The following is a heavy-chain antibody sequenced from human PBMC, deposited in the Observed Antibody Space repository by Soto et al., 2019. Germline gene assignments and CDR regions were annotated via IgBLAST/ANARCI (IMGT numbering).Heavy chain of an antibody. V-gene: IGHV3-30*18. CDR1: GFTFSSYG. Sequence: GGSLRLSCAASGFTFSSYGMHWVRQAPGKGLEWVAVISYDGSNKYYADSVKGRFTISRDNSKNTLYLQMNSLRAEDTAVYYCAKDSSGWVYCSSTSCYGIDYWGQGTLVTVSS. J-gene: IGHJ4*02. CDR2: ISYDGSNK. D-gene: IGHD2-2*01. CDR3: AKDSSGWVYCSSTSCYGIDY.